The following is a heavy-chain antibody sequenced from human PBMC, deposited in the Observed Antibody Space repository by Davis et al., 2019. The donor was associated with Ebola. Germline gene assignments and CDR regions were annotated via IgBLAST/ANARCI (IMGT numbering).Heavy chain of an antibody. V-gene: IGHV4-39*07. Sequence: SETLSLTCTVFGDSISSSTHFWGWIRQPPGQGLEWIGSFSYGGNTYYNPSLKSRVTISVDTSKNQFSLKLSSVTAADTAVYYCARKRITMVRGVIIDYWYFDLWGRGTLVTVSS. CDR1: GDSISSSTHF. D-gene: IGHD3-10*01. CDR2: FSYGGNT. J-gene: IGHJ2*01. CDR3: ARKRITMVRGVIIDYWYFDL.